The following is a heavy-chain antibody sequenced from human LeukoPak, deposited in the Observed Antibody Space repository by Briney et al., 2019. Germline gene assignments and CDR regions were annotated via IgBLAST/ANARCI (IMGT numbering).Heavy chain of an antibody. CDR1: GGSFSGYY. CDR3: ARVPQLVYYYYYGMDV. V-gene: IGHV4-34*01. J-gene: IGHJ6*04. D-gene: IGHD6-13*01. CDR2: INHSGST. Sequence: SETLSLTCAVYGGSFSGYYCSWIRQPPGKGLEWIGEINHSGSTNYNPSLKSRVTISVDTSKNQFSLKLSSVTAADTAVYYCARVPQLVYYYYYGMDVWGKGTTVTVSS.